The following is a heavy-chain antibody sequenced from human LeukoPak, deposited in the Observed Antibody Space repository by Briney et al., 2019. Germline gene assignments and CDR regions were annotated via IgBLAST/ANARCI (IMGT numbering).Heavy chain of an antibody. CDR3: VKDLYKGDSSSWYYFDY. D-gene: IGHD6-13*01. Sequence: GGSLRLSCSASGFTFSSYTMHWVRQAPGKGLEYVSAISANGGSTYYADSVKGRFTISRDNSKNTLYLQMSSLRAEDTAIYHCVKDLYKGDSSSWYYFDYWGQGTLVTVSS. J-gene: IGHJ4*02. V-gene: IGHV3-64D*06. CDR1: GFTFSSYT. CDR2: ISANGGST.